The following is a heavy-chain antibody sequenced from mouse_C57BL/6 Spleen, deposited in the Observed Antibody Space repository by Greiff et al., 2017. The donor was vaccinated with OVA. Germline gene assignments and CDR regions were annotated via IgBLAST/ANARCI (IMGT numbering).Heavy chain of an antibody. J-gene: IGHJ1*03. CDR1: GYTFTSYW. Sequence: QVQLQQPGTELVKPGASVKLSCKASGYTFTSYWMPWVKQRPGQGLEWIGNINPSNGGTTYNEKFKSKATLTVDKSSSTAYMQLRRLTSEDAEDYYCARAGYFDVWGTGTTVTVSS. CDR2: INPSNGGT. CDR3: ARAGYFDV. V-gene: IGHV1-53*01.